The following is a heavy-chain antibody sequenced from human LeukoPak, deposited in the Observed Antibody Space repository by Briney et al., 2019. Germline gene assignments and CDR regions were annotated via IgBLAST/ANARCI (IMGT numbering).Heavy chain of an antibody. CDR1: GGSISSYY. CDR3: TRSFPGIVGAADF. Sequence: SGPTLVKPSETLSLTCTVSGGSISSYYWSWIRQPPGKGLEWIGYIYYSGSTNYNPSLKSRVTISVDTSKNQFSLKVTSMTAADTGVYYCTRSFPGIVGAADFWGQGTLVTVSS. CDR2: IYYSGST. V-gene: IGHV4-59*01. D-gene: IGHD1-26*01. J-gene: IGHJ4*02.